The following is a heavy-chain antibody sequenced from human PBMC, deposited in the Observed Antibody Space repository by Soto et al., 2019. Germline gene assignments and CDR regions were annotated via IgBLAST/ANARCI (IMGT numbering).Heavy chain of an antibody. CDR1: GFTFSSYA. J-gene: IGHJ3*02. CDR3: ARERSTVVTRPDALDI. Sequence: GGSLRLSCAASGFTFSSYAMHWVRQAPGKGLEWVAVISYDGSNKYYADSVKGRFTISRDNSKNTLYLQMNSLRAEDTAVYYCARERSTVVTRPDALDIWGQGTMVTVS. V-gene: IGHV3-30-3*01. CDR2: ISYDGSNK. D-gene: IGHD4-17*01.